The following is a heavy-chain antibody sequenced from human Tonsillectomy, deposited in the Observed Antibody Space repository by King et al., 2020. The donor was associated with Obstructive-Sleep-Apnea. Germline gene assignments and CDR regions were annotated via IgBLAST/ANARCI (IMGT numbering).Heavy chain of an antibody. J-gene: IGHJ2*01. Sequence: EVQLVESGGVVVQPGGSLRLSCAASGFTFDNYAMHWVRQAPGKGLEWVSHISWDGGATYYADSVKGRFTISRDNSKNSLYLQMNSLRAEDTALYYCAKEKRGYKNDTFYWYFDLWGRGTLVTVSS. CDR1: GFTFDNYA. CDR2: ISWDGGAT. V-gene: IGHV3-43D*03. D-gene: IGHD5-18*01. CDR3: AKEKRGYKNDTFYWYFDL.